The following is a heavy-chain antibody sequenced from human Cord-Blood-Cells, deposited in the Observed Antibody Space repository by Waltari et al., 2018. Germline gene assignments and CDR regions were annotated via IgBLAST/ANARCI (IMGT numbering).Heavy chain of an antibody. J-gene: IGHJ4*02. CDR3: ARYCSSTSCYTAFDY. Sequence: EVQLVESGGGLVQHGGSLRLSCAAPGFTFVSFWMTWVRQAPGKGLEWVANIKQDGSEKYYVDSVKGRFTISRDNAKNSLYLQMNSLRAEDTAVYYCARYCSSTSCYTAFDYWGQGTLVTVSS. CDR2: IKQDGSEK. CDR1: GFTFVSFW. V-gene: IGHV3-7*01. D-gene: IGHD2-2*02.